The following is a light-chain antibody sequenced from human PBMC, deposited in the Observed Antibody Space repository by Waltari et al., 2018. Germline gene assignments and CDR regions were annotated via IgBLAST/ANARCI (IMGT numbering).Light chain of an antibody. CDR2: VNSDGSH. CDR1: GEYSAYA. Sequence: QLVLTQSPSASASLGASVQLTCTLTGEYSAYAIAWHQQQPEKGPGYLMKVNSDGSHDKADGIPERFSGSSAGAERYLIISRLQSDDEADYFCQTWGMNIQVFGGGTRLTVL. J-gene: IGLJ3*02. CDR3: QTWGMNIQV. V-gene: IGLV4-69*01.